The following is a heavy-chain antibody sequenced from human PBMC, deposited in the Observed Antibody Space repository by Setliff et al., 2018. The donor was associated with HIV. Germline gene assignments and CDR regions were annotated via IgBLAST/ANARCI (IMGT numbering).Heavy chain of an antibody. Sequence: PSETLSLTCTVSGGSISSHYWIWIRQPPGKGLEWIGYIHYSGATNYNPSLKSRVTISLDTSRTQFSLRLSSVTAADTDVYYCARHSPSVGVRGDAFDIWGQGTVVTVSS. CDR1: GGSISSHY. V-gene: IGHV4-59*08. CDR3: ARHSPSVGVRGDAFDI. J-gene: IGHJ3*02. CDR2: IHYSGAT. D-gene: IGHD2-8*01.